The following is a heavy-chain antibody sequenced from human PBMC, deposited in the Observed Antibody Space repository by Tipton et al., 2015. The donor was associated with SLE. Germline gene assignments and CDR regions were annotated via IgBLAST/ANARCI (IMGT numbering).Heavy chain of an antibody. V-gene: IGHV3-30*04. CDR2: ISYDASKT. CDR1: GFRFSDYA. CDR3: TTESDVVAGTYDAFDV. D-gene: IGHD2-15*01. J-gene: IGHJ3*01. Sequence: SLRLSCVASGFRFSDYAMHWVRQAPGMGLEWVAVISYDASKTYNADSVRGRFTISRDDSKNTLYLQMNSLKTEDTAVYYCTTESDVVAGTYDAFDVWGQGTMVTVSS.